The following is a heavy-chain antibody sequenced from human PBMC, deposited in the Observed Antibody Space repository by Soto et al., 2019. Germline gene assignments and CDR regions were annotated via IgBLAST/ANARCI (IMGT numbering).Heavy chain of an antibody. D-gene: IGHD5-12*01. CDR2: INHSGST. J-gene: IGHJ4*02. CDR3: ARGRWLRSAFDY. V-gene: IGHV4-34*01. Sequence: SETLSLTCAVYGGSFSGYYWSWIRQPPGKGLEWIGEINHSGSTNYNPSLKSRVTISVDTSKNQFSLKLNSVTAADTAVYYCARGRWLRSAFDYWGPGTLVT. CDR1: GGSFSGYY.